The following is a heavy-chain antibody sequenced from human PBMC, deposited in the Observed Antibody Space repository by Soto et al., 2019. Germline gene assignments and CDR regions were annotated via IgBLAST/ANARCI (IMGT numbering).Heavy chain of an antibody. CDR3: AKNPSSGDYYYDGMDV. CDR1: GFTLDDYA. Sequence: EVQLVESGGGLVQPGRSLRLSCAAYGFTLDDYAMHWVRQAPGKGLEFVSGLSSNSGSIGDADSVKGRFTISRDNAKHSLYLRMIRLRAEVTALYYCAKNPSSGDYYYDGMDVWGQWTKVTVSS. CDR2: LSSNSGSI. V-gene: IGHV3-9*01. D-gene: IGHD6-6*01. J-gene: IGHJ6*02.